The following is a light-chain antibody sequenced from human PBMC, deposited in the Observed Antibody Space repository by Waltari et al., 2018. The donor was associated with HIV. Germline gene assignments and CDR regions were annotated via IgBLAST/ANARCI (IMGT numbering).Light chain of an antibody. CDR3: SSYTGSSSVV. CDR2: EVS. Sequence: QSALTHPASVSGSPGPSTTISCTDARRSVGGYNLVSWYQQHPGKAPKLMIYEVSNRPAGVSNRFSGSKSGNTASLTISGLRAEDEADYYCSSYTGSSSVVFGGGTKLTVL. CDR1: RRSVGGYNL. J-gene: IGLJ3*02. V-gene: IGLV2-14*01.